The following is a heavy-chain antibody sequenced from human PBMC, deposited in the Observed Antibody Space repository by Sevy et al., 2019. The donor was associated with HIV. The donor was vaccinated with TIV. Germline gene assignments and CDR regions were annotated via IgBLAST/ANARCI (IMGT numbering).Heavy chain of an antibody. Sequence: SETLSLTCAVSGYSISSGYYWGWIRQPPGKGLEWIGSIYHSGSTYYNPSLKSRVTISVDTSKNQFSLKLSSVTAADTAVYYCASMGIAVAGHDAFDIWGQGTMVTVSS. V-gene: IGHV4-38-2*01. J-gene: IGHJ3*02. D-gene: IGHD6-19*01. CDR2: IYHSGST. CDR3: ASMGIAVAGHDAFDI. CDR1: GYSISSGYY.